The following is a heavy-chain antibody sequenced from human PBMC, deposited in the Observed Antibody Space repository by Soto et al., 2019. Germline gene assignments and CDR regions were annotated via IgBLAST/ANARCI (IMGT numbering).Heavy chain of an antibody. J-gene: IGHJ6*02. CDR2: ISYDGYLK. D-gene: IGHD3-10*01. CDR1: GFTFSTYG. CDR3: AKDFKVSARNYGTLNYYYGMDV. V-gene: IGHV3-30*18. Sequence: GGSLRLSCAASGFTFSTYGMQWVRQAPGKGLEWVAVISYDGYLKYYVDAVKGRFTVARDNSKNTLFLEMNSLRVEDTAVYFCAKDFKVSARNYGTLNYYYGMDVWGQGTTVTVFS.